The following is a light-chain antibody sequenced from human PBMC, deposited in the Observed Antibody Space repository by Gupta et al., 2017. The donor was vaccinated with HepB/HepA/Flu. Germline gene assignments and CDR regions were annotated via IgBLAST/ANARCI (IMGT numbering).Light chain of an antibody. CDR1: ENINRW. V-gene: IGKV1-5*03. Sequence: DIQMTQSPSTLSASVGDRVTISCRASENINRWLAWYQQKPGKAPKRLMYLTSDLESGVPSRFSGSGSGTDFTLTISNLQPDDVATYYCKKYKMASTFGQGTKVEVK. CDR2: LTS. J-gene: IGKJ1*01. CDR3: KKYKMAST.